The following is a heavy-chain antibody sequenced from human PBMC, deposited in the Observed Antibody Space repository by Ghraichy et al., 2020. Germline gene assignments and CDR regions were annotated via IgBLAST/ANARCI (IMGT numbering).Heavy chain of an antibody. Sequence: GKNWVSAISGSGGSTYYADSVKGRFTISRDNSKNTLYLQMNSLRFEDTAVYYCAKNLYSSGWLVGYWGQ. J-gene: IGHJ4*02. CDR2: ISGSGGST. CDR3: AKNLYSSGWLVGY. D-gene: IGHD6-19*01. V-gene: IGHV3-23*01.